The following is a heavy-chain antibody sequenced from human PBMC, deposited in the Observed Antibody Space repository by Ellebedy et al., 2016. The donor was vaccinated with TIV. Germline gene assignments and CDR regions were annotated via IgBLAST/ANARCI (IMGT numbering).Heavy chain of an antibody. V-gene: IGHV3-21*06. CDR3: ARDQGWGGAGTTRFDY. CDR2: VGGDPHYT. CDR1: GFSFKSFA. J-gene: IGHJ4*02. Sequence: PGGSLRLSCRASGFSFKSFAMNWVRQSPGKGLEWVASVGGDPHYTAYADSVKDRFTISRDNAKSTLYLQMSSLRAEDTALFYCARDQGWGGAGTTRFDYWGQGTLVTVSS. D-gene: IGHD6-19*01.